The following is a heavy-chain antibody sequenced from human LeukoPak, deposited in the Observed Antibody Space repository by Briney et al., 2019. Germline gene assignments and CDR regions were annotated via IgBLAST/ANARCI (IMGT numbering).Heavy chain of an antibody. CDR1: DSSITSTYY. V-gene: IGHV4-38-2*02. J-gene: IGHJ4*02. D-gene: IGHD2-8*01. Sequence: PSETLSPTCTVSDSSITSTYYWAWFRQPPGKGLEWIATVFRLQTVRTFNNPSLESRVTVSLDPSQNQFSLNLTSVTAADTALYFCARVLHAPYLIDSWGQGTLVTVSS. CDR3: ARVLHAPYLIDS. CDR2: VFRLQTVRT.